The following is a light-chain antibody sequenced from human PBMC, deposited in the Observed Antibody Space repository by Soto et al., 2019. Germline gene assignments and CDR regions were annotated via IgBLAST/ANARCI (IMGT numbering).Light chain of an antibody. CDR3: SSYTSSSTLYV. CDR2: EVS. CDR1: SSDVGGYNF. J-gene: IGLJ1*01. V-gene: IGLV2-14*01. Sequence: QSVLTQPASVSGSPGQSITISCTGTSSDVGGYNFVSWYQHHPGKAPQLMIFEVSNRPSGISYRFSGSNSGNTASLTISGLQAEDEADYYYSSYTSSSTLYVFGTGTKVTVL.